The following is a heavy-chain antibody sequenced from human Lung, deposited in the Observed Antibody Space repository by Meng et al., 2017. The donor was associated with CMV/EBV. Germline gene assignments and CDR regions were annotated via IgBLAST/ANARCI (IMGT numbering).Heavy chain of an antibody. D-gene: IGHD3-10*01. CDR1: GGSISSSSYY. CDR2: IYYSGST. Sequence: GSXRLXCTVSGGSISSSSYYWGWFRQPPGRGLEWIGTIYYSGSTYYNPSLKSRVTISLDTSKNQFSLKLSTVTAADTAVYYCARESTMVRGVYYYYYGMDVXGQGXTVTVSS. CDR3: ARESTMVRGVYYYYYGMDV. V-gene: IGHV4-39*07. J-gene: IGHJ6*02.